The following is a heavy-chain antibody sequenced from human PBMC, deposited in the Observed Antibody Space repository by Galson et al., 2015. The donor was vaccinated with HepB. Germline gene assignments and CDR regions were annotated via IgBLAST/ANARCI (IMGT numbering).Heavy chain of an antibody. CDR2: IPYDGSNE. V-gene: IGHV3-30*18. CDR3: AKDGRYSSGWHYFDY. Sequence: SLRLSCAASGFSFSNYGMHWVRQAPGKGLEGVAVIPYDGSNEYYADSVRGRFTISRDNSKNTLFLQMNSLRPEDTAVYYCAKDGRYSSGWHYFDYWGQGTPVTVSS. CDR1: GFSFSNYG. D-gene: IGHD6-19*01. J-gene: IGHJ4*02.